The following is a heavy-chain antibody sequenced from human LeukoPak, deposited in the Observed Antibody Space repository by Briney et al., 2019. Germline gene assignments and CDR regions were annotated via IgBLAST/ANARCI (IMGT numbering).Heavy chain of an antibody. CDR2: ISGSSGST. CDR1: GFTFSSYA. D-gene: IGHD6-6*01. CDR3: AKGMGSSSLDTSDY. V-gene: IGHV3-23*01. J-gene: IGHJ4*02. Sequence: GGSLRLSCAASGFTFSSYAMSWVRQAPGKGLEWVSAISGSSGSTYYADSVKGRFTISRDNSKNTLYLQMNSLRAEDTAVYYCAKGMGSSSLDTSDYWGQGTQVTVSS.